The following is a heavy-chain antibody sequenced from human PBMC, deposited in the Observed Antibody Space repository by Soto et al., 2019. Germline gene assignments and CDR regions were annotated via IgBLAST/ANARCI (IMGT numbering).Heavy chain of an antibody. J-gene: IGHJ4*02. CDR1: GFTFGDYA. CDR3: TGSSRSHAVDY. D-gene: IGHD3-16*01. Sequence: GGSLRLSCTASGFTFGDYAMSWFRQAPGKGLEWVVFIRSKAYCGTTEYAASVKGRFTISRDDSKSIAYLQMNSLKTEDTAVYYCTGSSRSHAVDYWGQGTLVTVSS. V-gene: IGHV3-49*03. CDR2: IRSKAYCGTT.